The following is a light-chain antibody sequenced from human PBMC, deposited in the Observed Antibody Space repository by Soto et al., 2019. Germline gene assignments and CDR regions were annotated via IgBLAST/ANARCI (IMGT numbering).Light chain of an antibody. CDR1: QSVSSS. J-gene: IGKJ2*01. CDR2: GAS. CDR3: HQYNNWPPYT. V-gene: IGKV3-15*01. Sequence: EIVMTQSPGTLSVSPGERATLSCRASQSVSSSLAWYQQRPGQAPRLLIYGASTRATGVPARFSGSGSGTEFTLTITSLQSEDFAVYCCHQYNNWPPYTFGQGTKLQIK.